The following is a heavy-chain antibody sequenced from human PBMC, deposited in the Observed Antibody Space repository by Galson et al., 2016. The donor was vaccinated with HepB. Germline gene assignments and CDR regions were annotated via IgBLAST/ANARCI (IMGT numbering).Heavy chain of an antibody. J-gene: IGHJ3*02. D-gene: IGHD3-10*01. CDR2: INPNNGGT. CDR1: EYTFMDYF. Sequence: SVKVYCKASEYTFMDYFLYWVRQAPGQGLEWMGWINPNNGGTNYARNFRGRVTMTRDTSINAAYMELSNLKSDDTAMYYCARAMGHGSASYLGRVDIWGQGTLVTVSS. CDR3: ARAMGHGSASYLGRVDI. V-gene: IGHV1-2*02.